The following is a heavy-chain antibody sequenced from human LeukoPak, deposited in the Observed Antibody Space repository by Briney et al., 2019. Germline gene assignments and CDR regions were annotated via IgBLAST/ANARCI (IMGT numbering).Heavy chain of an antibody. J-gene: IGHJ4*02. Sequence: GGSLRFSCAASGFTFSSYAMNWVRQAPGKGLEWVSIIFGSGDTTYYADSVRGRFTISRDNSKNTLYLQMNSLRAEDTAVYYCAKQVMSGSYRTYFDYWGQGTLVTVSS. CDR2: IFGSGDTT. V-gene: IGHV3-23*01. CDR3: AKQVMSGSYRTYFDY. D-gene: IGHD1-26*01. CDR1: GFTFSSYA.